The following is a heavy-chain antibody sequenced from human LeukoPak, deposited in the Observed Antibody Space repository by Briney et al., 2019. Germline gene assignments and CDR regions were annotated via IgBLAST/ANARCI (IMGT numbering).Heavy chain of an antibody. V-gene: IGHV4-39*07. Sequence: SETLSLTCTVSGGSISSSSYYWGWIRQPPGKGLEWIGSIYYSGSTYYNPSLKSRVTISVDTSKNQFSLKLSSVTAADTAVYYCARDIENRYFNWLLYVDAFDIWGQGTMVTVSS. CDR3: ARDIENRYFNWLLYVDAFDI. CDR1: GGSISSSSYY. J-gene: IGHJ3*02. CDR2: IYYSGST. D-gene: IGHD3-9*01.